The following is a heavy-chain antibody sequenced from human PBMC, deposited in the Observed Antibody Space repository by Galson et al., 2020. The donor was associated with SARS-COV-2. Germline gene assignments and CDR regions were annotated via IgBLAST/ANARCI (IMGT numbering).Heavy chain of an antibody. D-gene: IGHD5-18*01. CDR3: ARGLRRQGYFDF. J-gene: IGHJ4*02. Sequence: SETLSLTCTVSGVALSTGGYSWSWIRQHPGKGLEWLGYMYHSGRTDYNPSLKSRVTISVVTSKNQFSLKLNSVTAADTAVYFCARGLRRQGYFDFWGQGALVTVTS. CDR2: MYHSGRT. CDR1: GVALSTGGYS. V-gene: IGHV4-31*03.